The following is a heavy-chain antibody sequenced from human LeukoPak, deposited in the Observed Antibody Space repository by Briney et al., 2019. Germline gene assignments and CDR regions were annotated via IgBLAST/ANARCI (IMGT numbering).Heavy chain of an antibody. CDR2: IKQDGSEK. CDR3: ARVRSPRFGELGNWFGP. Sequence: PGGSLRLSCAASGFTFSSYWMSWVRQAPGKGLEWVANIKQDGSEKYYVDSVKGRFTISRDNAKNSLYLQMNSLRAEDTAVYYCARVRSPRFGELGNWFGPWGQGTLVTVSS. J-gene: IGHJ5*02. CDR1: GFTFSSYW. V-gene: IGHV3-7*01. D-gene: IGHD3-10*01.